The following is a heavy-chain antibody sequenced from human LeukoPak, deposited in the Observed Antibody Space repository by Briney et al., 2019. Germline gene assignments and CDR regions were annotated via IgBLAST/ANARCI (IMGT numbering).Heavy chain of an antibody. CDR3: ARQTLTKTDY. Sequence: SETLSLTCTVSGGSISSTSYYWGWIRQPPGKGLEWIGNIYYSGNTYYNPSLKSRVTISVDTSENQFSLKLSSVTAADTAIYYCARQTLTKTDYWGQGALVTVSS. D-gene: IGHD3-3*01. J-gene: IGHJ4*02. V-gene: IGHV4-39*01. CDR2: IYYSGNT. CDR1: GGSISSTSYY.